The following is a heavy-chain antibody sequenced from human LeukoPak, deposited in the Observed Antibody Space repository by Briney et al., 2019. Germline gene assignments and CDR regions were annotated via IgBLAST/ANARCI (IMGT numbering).Heavy chain of an antibody. D-gene: IGHD5-18*01. CDR1: GGSIRTNTYY. Sequence: SSETLSLTCTVSGGSIRTNTYYWGWVRQPPGKGREWIGEIHHRGTTYYLPSLKSRVTMSVDTTKNHFSLELSSVSAADTAVYYCASVTYNGYLHFDNRGQGILVIVSS. V-gene: IGHV4-39*07. CDR2: IHHRGTT. J-gene: IGHJ4*02. CDR3: ASVTYNGYLHFDN.